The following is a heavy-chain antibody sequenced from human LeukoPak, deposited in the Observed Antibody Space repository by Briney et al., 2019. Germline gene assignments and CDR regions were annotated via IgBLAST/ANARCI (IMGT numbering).Heavy chain of an antibody. CDR1: GGSISSGGYS. CDR2: IYYSGST. D-gene: IGHD3-22*01. J-gene: IGHJ4*02. CDR3: ARRDSYSSGYYYFDY. Sequence: NPSESLSLTCAVSGGSISSGGYSWSWIRQPPGKGLEWIGYIYYSGSTYYNPSLKSRVTISVDTSKNQFSLKLSSVTAADTAVYYCARRDSYSSGYYYFDYWGQGTLVTVSS. V-gene: IGHV4-30-4*07.